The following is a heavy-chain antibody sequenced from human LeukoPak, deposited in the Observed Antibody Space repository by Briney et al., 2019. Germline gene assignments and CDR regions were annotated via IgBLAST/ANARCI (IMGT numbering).Heavy chain of an antibody. J-gene: IGHJ4*02. V-gene: IGHV1-69*13. CDR3: ARAVTWKYYFDY. CDR1: GGTFSSYA. CDR2: IIPIFGTA. D-gene: IGHD4-23*01. Sequence: SVKVSCKASGGTFSSYAISWVRQAPGQGLEWMGGIIPIFGTANYAQKFQGRVTITADESTSTAYMELSSLRSEGTAVYYCARAVTWKYYFDYWGQGTLVTVSS.